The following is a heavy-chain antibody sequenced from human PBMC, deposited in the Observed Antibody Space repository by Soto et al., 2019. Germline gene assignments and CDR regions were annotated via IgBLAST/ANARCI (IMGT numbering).Heavy chain of an antibody. Sequence: GESLKISCKGSGYSFTSYRISWVRQMPGKGLEWMGRIDPSDSYTNYSPSFQGHVTISADKSISTAYLQWSSLKASDTAMYYCARRGPPAYCSSTSCYFFGMDVWGQGTTVTVSS. D-gene: IGHD2-2*01. J-gene: IGHJ6*02. CDR1: GYSFTSYR. CDR3: ARRGPPAYCSSTSCYFFGMDV. CDR2: IDPSDSYT. V-gene: IGHV5-10-1*01.